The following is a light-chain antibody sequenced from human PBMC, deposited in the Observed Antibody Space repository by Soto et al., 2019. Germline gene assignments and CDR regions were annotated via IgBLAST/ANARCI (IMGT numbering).Light chain of an antibody. CDR1: SSNIGSNT. Sequence: QSVLTQAPSASGTPGQRVTISCSGSSSNIGSNTVSWYQQVPGTAPKLLIYSNDQRPSGVPDRFSGSKSGTSASLAIGGLQAEDEADYYCATWDGSRNGWVFGGGTKVTVL. CDR3: ATWDGSRNGWV. CDR2: SND. J-gene: IGLJ2*01. V-gene: IGLV1-44*01.